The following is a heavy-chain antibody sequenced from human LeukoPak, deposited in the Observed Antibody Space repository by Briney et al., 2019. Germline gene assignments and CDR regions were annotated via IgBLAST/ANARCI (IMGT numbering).Heavy chain of an antibody. CDR1: GFTFSSYA. D-gene: IGHD1-26*01. V-gene: IGHV3-48*03. CDR2: ISSSGSTI. Sequence: PGGSLRLSCAASGFTFSSYAMHWVRQAPGKGLEWVSYISSSGSTIYYADSVKGRFTISRDNAKNSLYLQMNSLRAEDTAVYYCARGDSGSYYFDYWGQGTLVTVSS. CDR3: ARGDSGSYYFDY. J-gene: IGHJ4*02.